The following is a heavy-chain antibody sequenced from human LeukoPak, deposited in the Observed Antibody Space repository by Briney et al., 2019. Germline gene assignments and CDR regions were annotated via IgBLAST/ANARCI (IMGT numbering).Heavy chain of an antibody. V-gene: IGHV4-59*08. CDR3: ARHVWLQPFDY. CDR1: GGSISSYY. CDR2: IYYSGST. Sequence: SETLSLTCSVSGGSISSYYWSWIRQSPGKGLEWIGYIYYSGSTNYNPSLKSRVTISVDTSKNQFSLKLSSVTAADTAVYYCARHVWLQPFDYWGQGTLVTVSS. D-gene: IGHD3-9*01. J-gene: IGHJ4*02.